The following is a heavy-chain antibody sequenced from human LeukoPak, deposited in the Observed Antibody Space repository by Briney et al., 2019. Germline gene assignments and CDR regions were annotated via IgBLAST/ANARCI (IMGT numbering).Heavy chain of an antibody. CDR2: IIPILGIA. Sequence: SVSLSCKASGGTFSSYAISWVRWAPGQGLEWMGRIIPILGIANYAQKFEGRVTITADKSTTTAYMELSSLRSEDTAVYYCAGESYSGDFDYCGQGALFSASS. V-gene: IGHV1-69*04. J-gene: IGHJ4*02. CDR1: GGTFSSYA. D-gene: IGHD2-21*01. CDR3: AGESYSGDFDY.